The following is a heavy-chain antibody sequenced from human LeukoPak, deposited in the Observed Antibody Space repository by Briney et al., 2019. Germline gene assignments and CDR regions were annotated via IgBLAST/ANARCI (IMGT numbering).Heavy chain of an antibody. D-gene: IGHD3-10*01. J-gene: IGHJ4*02. CDR3: ARRIRGDFDY. V-gene: IGHV4-34*01. CDR2: INHSGST. CDR1: EESFSDYY. Sequence: PSETLSLTCAVYEESFSDYYWSWIRQPPGKGLEWIGEINHSGSTNYNPSLKSRVTISVDTSKNQFSLNLNSVTAADTAVYYCARRIRGDFDYWGQGTLVTVSS.